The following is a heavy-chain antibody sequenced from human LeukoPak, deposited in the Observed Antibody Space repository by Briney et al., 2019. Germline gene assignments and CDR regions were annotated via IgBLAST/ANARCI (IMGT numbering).Heavy chain of an antibody. CDR2: ISSSGSTI. CDR3: AKDRGGGFFVSSYFDY. Sequence: PGGSLRLSCAASGFTFSDYYMSWIRQAPGKGLEWVSYISSSGSTIYYADSVKGRFTISRDNAKNSPYLQMNSLRAEDTAVYYCAKDRGGGFFVSSYFDYWGQGTLVTVSS. D-gene: IGHD1-26*01. J-gene: IGHJ4*02. V-gene: IGHV3-11*01. CDR1: GFTFSDYY.